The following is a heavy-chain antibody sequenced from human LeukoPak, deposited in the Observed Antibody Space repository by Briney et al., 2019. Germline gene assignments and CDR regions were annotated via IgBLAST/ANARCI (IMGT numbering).Heavy chain of an antibody. V-gene: IGHV3-48*03. Sequence: PGGPLSPSRAATRFTFRSYTTNWDRQALGKGLTSVSYISSSGNTIYYADSVKGRFPLSRDNAKNSLYLQMNSLRAEDTAIYYCAELGITMIGGVWGKGTTVTISS. CDR3: AELGITMIGGV. D-gene: IGHD3-10*02. CDR2: ISSSGNTI. CDR1: RFTFRSYT. J-gene: IGHJ6*04.